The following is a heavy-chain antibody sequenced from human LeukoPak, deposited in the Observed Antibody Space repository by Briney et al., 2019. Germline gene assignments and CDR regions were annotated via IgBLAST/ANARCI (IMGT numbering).Heavy chain of an antibody. Sequence: GGSLRLSCVDSGFTFSRYWMSWVRQAPGKGLEWVANIKQDGSEKYYVDSVKGRFTISRDNAKNSLYLQMNSLRAEDTAVYDCARDLAYYDFGYFDYWGQGTLVTVSS. CDR1: GFTFSRYW. J-gene: IGHJ4*02. CDR3: ARDLAYYDFGYFDY. CDR2: IKQDGSEK. V-gene: IGHV3-7*01. D-gene: IGHD3-3*01.